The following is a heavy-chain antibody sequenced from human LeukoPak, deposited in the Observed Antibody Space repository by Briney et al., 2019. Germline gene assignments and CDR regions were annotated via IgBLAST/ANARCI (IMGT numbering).Heavy chain of an antibody. Sequence: SETLSLTCTVSGGSISSHYWSWIRQPPGKGLEWIGYIYYSGSTNYNPSLKSRVTISVDTSRNQFSLKLSSVTAADSAVYYCARRTGYLNYYYYYYMDVWGNGTTVTVSS. CDR3: ARRTGYLNYYYYYYMDV. J-gene: IGHJ6*03. D-gene: IGHD3/OR15-3a*01. V-gene: IGHV4-59*11. CDR1: GGSISSHY. CDR2: IYYSGST.